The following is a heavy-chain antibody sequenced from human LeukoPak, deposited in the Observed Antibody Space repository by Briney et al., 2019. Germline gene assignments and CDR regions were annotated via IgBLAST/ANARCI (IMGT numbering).Heavy chain of an antibody. Sequence: GGSLRLSCAASGLTFSSYDMHWVRQATGKGLEWVSAIGTAGDTYYPGSVKGRFTISRENAKNSLYLQMNSLRAEDTAVYYCARDQGYSSGWYGGYYYYYGMDVWGQGTTVTVSS. CDR2: IGTAGDT. CDR1: GLTFSSYD. J-gene: IGHJ6*02. V-gene: IGHV3-13*01. D-gene: IGHD6-19*01. CDR3: ARDQGYSSGWYGGYYYYYGMDV.